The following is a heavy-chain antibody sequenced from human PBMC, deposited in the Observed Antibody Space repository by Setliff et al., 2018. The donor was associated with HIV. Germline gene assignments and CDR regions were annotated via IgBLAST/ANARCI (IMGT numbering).Heavy chain of an antibody. CDR3: ARDIPPEYPGFDL. CDR1: GFTFSSYS. J-gene: IGHJ3*01. CDR2: ISGSGTTT. D-gene: IGHD6-6*01. V-gene: IGHV3-48*04. Sequence: PGGSLRLSCAASGFTFSSYSMNWVRQAPGKGLEWVSCISGSGTTTKYADFVKGRFTISRDNAKSTLYLQMNSLRVEDTAVYYCARDIPPEYPGFDLWGQGTVVTVSS.